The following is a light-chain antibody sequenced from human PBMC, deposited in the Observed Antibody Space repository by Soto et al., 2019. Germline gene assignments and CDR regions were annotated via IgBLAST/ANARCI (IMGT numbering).Light chain of an antibody. Sequence: QSALTQPASVSGSPGQSITISCTGTSSDVGAYNYVSWYRQHPGKAPKVMIYDVSNRPSGVSNRFSGSKSGNTASLTISGLQAEDEADYYCSSYTTSSTLVFGGGTKLTVL. CDR3: SSYTTSSTLV. V-gene: IGLV2-14*01. CDR2: DVS. J-gene: IGLJ2*01. CDR1: SSDVGAYNY.